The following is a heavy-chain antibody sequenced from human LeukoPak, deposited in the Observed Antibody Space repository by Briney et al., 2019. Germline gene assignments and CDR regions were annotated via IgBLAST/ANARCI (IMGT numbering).Heavy chain of an antibody. D-gene: IGHD3-3*01. CDR1: GGSFCGYY. CDR2: INHSGST. V-gene: IGHV4-34*01. Sequence: SETLSLTCAVYGGSFCGYYWSWIRQPPGKGLEWIGEINHSGSTNYNPSLKSRVTISVDTSKNQFSLKLSSVTAADTAVYYCARGSSRIFGVVIGPIFDYWGRGTLVTVSS. CDR3: ARGSSRIFGVVIGPIFDY. J-gene: IGHJ4*02.